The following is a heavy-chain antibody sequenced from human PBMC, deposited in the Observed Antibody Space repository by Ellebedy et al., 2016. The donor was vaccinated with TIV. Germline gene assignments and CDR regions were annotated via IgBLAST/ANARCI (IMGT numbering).Heavy chain of an antibody. J-gene: IGHJ4*02. D-gene: IGHD1-26*01. Sequence: GGSLRLXCAASGFTFHRYAMSWVRQAPGKGLEWVAFIRSSTNSISYADSVKGRFTISRDDAENSLYLQMNSLRDEDTAVYYCARGGAGFDSMNRELSFDSWGQGTLVTVSS. CDR2: IRSSTNSI. CDR3: ARGGAGFDSMNRELSFDS. CDR1: GFTFHRYA. V-gene: IGHV3-48*02.